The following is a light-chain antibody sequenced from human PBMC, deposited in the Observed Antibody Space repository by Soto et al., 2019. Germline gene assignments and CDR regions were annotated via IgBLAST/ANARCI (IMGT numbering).Light chain of an antibody. CDR3: QQYSSSPPIT. CDR2: GAS. V-gene: IGKV3-20*01. Sequence: IVLTQSPGTLSLSPGERATLSCRASQSVSSSYLAWYQQKPGQAPRLLIYGASSRATGIPDRFSGSGSGTDFTLTISRLEPEDFAVYYCQQYSSSPPITFGQGTRLEI. J-gene: IGKJ5*01. CDR1: QSVSSSY.